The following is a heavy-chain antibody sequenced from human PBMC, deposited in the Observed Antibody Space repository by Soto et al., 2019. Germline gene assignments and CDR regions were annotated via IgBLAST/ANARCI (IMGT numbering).Heavy chain of an antibody. CDR3: SRVRYDILTGYFLFDH. D-gene: IGHD3-9*01. CDR1: GFTFGDYT. V-gene: IGHV3-49*03. CDR2: IRNKAYGATT. Sequence: GGSLRLSCTASGFTFGDYTMSWFRQAPGKGLEWVGVIRNKAYGATTEYAASVKGRFTISRDDSKSIAYLQMNSLKTEDTAVYYCSRVRYDILTGYFLFDHWGQGTLVTVSS. J-gene: IGHJ4*02.